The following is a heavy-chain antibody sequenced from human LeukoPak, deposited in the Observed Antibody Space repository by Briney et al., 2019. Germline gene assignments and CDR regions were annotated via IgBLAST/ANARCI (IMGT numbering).Heavy chain of an antibody. V-gene: IGHV3-21*01. CDR2: ISSSSNYI. Sequence: GGSLRLSCAASGFTFSSYSMNWVRQAPGKGLEWVSSISSSSNYIYYADSVKGRFTISRDNAKNSLYLQMNSLRAEDTAVYYCACNRWLQSPFDYWGQGTLVTVSS. J-gene: IGHJ4*02. CDR1: GFTFSSYS. CDR3: ACNRWLQSPFDY. D-gene: IGHD5-24*01.